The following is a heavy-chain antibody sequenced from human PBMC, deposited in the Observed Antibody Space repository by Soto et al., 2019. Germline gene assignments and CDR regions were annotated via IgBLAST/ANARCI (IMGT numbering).Heavy chain of an antibody. J-gene: IGHJ6*02. CDR1: GGSISSGDYY. CDR2: IYYSGST. CDR3: ARDFSGSYYYYYGMDV. V-gene: IGHV4-30-4*01. D-gene: IGHD1-26*01. Sequence: SETLSLTCTVSGGSISSGDYYWSWIRQPPGKGLEWIGYIYYSGSTYYNPSLESRVTISVDTSKNQFSLKLSSVTAADTAVYYCARDFSGSYYYYYGMDVWGQGTTVTVSS.